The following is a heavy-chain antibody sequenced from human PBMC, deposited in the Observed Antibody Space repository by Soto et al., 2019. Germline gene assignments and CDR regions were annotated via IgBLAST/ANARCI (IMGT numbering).Heavy chain of an antibody. CDR1: GYTFTDNC. Sequence: ASVXVXCKASGYTFTDNCVSWMRQAPGQGLEWMGWINXNNGNXKYAQNFQGRXXLTTDKSXXKAYVELRSLRSDETAMYYCARSSISGIFYYYYWGQGTLVTVSS. CDR2: INXNNGNX. V-gene: IGHV1-18*01. CDR3: ARSSISGIFYYYY. J-gene: IGHJ4*02. D-gene: IGHD3-10*01.